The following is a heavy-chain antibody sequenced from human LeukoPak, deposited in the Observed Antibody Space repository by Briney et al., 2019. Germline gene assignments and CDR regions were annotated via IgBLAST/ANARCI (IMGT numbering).Heavy chain of an antibody. CDR2: ISSSGSTI. Sequence: GGSLRLSCAASGFTFSSYRMNWVRQAPGKGLEWVSYISSSGSTIYYADSVKGRFTISRDNTKNSLYLQMNSLRAEDTAVYYCARASYYASGKYFDYWGQGTLVTVSS. V-gene: IGHV3-48*04. CDR3: ARASYYASGKYFDY. J-gene: IGHJ4*02. CDR1: GFTFSSYR. D-gene: IGHD3-10*01.